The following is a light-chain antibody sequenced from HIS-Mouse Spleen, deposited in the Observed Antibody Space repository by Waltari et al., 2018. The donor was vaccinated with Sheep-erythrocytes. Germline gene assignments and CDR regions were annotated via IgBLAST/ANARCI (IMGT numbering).Light chain of an antibody. CDR2: GKN. Sequence: SSELTQDPAVSVALGQTVRITCQGDSLRSYYASWYQQKPGQPPVLVIYGKNNRPSGIPDRFSGSRSGTTASLTITGAQAEDEADYYCNSRDSSGNHLRVFGSGTKVTVL. CDR3: NSRDSSGNHLRV. J-gene: IGLJ1*01. CDR1: SLRSYY. V-gene: IGLV3-19*01.